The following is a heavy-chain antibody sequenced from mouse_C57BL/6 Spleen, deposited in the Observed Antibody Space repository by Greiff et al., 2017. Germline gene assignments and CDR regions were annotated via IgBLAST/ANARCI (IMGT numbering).Heavy chain of an antibody. V-gene: IGHV1-7*01. Sequence: QVLLQQSGAELAKPGASVKLSCKASGYTFTSYWMHWVQQRPGQGLEWIGYINPSSGYTKYNQKFKDKSTFTADKSSSTDYMQLSSLTYEDSAVYYCAKDGSSPEEDPYLDYWGQGTTLTVSS. D-gene: IGHD1-1*01. CDR3: AKDGSSPEEDPYLDY. CDR1: GYTFTSYW. CDR2: INPSSGYT. J-gene: IGHJ2*01.